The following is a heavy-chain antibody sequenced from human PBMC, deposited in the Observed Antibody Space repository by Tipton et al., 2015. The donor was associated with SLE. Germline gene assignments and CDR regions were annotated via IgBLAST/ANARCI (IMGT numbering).Heavy chain of an antibody. CDR1: GGSFSGYY. V-gene: IGHV4-34*01. CDR2: IYYSGST. Sequence: LRLSCAVYGGSFSGYYWSWIRQPPGKGLEWIGTIYYSGSTYYNPSLKSRVTISVDTSKNQFSLKLSSVTAADTAVYYCATVIGGYSGYDNDYWGQGTLVTVSS. CDR3: ATVIGGYSGYDNDY. J-gene: IGHJ4*02. D-gene: IGHD5-12*01.